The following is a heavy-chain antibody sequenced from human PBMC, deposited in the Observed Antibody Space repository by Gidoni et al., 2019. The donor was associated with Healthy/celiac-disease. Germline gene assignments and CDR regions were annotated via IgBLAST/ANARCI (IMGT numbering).Heavy chain of an antibody. J-gene: IGHJ6*02. CDR2: IYSGGST. D-gene: IGHD1-1*01. CDR1: GSTVSSNY. V-gene: IGHV3-66*01. CDR3: ARDGRAYYYYGMDV. Sequence: EVQLVESGGGLVQPGGSLRLSCAASGSTVSSNYLSWVRQAPGKGLEWVSVIYSGGSTYYADSVKGRFTISRDNSKNTLYLQMNSLRAEDTAVYYCARDGRAYYYYGMDVWGQGTTVTVSS.